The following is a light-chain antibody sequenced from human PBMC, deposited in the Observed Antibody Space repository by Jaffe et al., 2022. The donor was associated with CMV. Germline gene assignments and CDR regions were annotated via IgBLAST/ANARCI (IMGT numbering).Light chain of an antibody. Sequence: QSALTQPRSVSGSPGQSVTISCTGTASDVGGYNYVSWYQEHPGKAPRLIIYDVSQRPSGVPDRFSGSKSANAASLTISGLQAEDEADYFCCSYAGTYTFVFGGGTKLTVL. CDR3: CSYAGTYTFV. V-gene: IGLV2-11*01. CDR2: DVS. CDR1: ASDVGGYNY. J-gene: IGLJ2*01.